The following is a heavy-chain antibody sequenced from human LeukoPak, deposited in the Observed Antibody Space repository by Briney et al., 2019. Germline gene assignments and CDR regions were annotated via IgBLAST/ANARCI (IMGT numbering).Heavy chain of an antibody. CDR2: IYTSGST. V-gene: IGHV4-4*07. Sequence: SETPSLTCTVSGGSISSYYWSWIRQPAGKGLEWIGRIYTSGSTNYNPSLKSRVTMSVDTSKNQFSLKLSSVTAADTAVYYCARDRPPLGVVGATTFDPWGQGTLVTVSS. D-gene: IGHD1-26*01. J-gene: IGHJ5*02. CDR3: ARDRPPLGVVGATTFDP. CDR1: GGSISSYY.